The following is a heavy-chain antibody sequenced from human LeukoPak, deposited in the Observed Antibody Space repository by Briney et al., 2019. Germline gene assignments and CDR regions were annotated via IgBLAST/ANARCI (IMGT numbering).Heavy chain of an antibody. V-gene: IGHV1-46*01. CDR1: GYTFTSYY. J-gene: IGHJ4*02. CDR3: ARASTVHDILAGRHPTFDY. Sequence: ASVKVSCKASGYTFTSYYMHWVRQAPGQGLEWMGIINPSGGCTSYAQKFQSRVTMTRDTSTSTVYMELSSLRSEDTAVYYCARASTVHDILAGRHPTFDYWGQGTLVTVSS. D-gene: IGHD3-9*01. CDR2: INPSGGCT.